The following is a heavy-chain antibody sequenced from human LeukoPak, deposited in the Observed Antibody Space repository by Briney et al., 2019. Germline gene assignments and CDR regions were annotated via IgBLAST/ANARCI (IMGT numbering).Heavy chain of an antibody. Sequence: ASVKVSCKASGYTFTRYYMHWVRQTPGQGLEWMGRINPSGGSTSYAQKFQGRVTMTRDTSTSTVYMELSSLRSEDTAVYYCAIESVWYGFDYWGQGTLVTVSS. D-gene: IGHD3-16*01. CDR1: GYTFTRYY. J-gene: IGHJ4*02. CDR2: INPSGGST. V-gene: IGHV1-46*01. CDR3: AIESVWYGFDY.